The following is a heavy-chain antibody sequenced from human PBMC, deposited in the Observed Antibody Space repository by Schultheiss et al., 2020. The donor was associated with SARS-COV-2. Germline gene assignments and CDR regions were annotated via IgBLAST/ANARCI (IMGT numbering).Heavy chain of an antibody. Sequence: GGSLRLSCAASGFTFSRYSMNWVRQAPGKGLEWVSYISSSSSTIYYADSVKGRFTISRDNAKNSLYLQMNSLRAEDTAVYYCAREQQLDYYYYGMDVWGQGTTVTVSS. CDR1: GFTFSRYS. D-gene: IGHD6-13*01. CDR2: ISSSSSTI. J-gene: IGHJ6*02. CDR3: AREQQLDYYYYGMDV. V-gene: IGHV3-48*01.